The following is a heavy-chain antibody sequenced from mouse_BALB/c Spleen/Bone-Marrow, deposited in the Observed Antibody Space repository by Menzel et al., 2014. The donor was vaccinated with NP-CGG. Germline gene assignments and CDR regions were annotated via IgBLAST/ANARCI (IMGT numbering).Heavy chain of an antibody. J-gene: IGHJ4*01. Sequence: EVMLVESGGGLVQPGGSRKLSCAASGFTFSSFGMHWVRQAPEKGLEWVAYISSGSSTIYYADTVKGRFTISRDNPKNTLFLQMTSLRSEDTAMYYCARGDYAMDYWGQGTPVTVSS. CDR3: ARGDYAMDY. CDR2: ISSGSSTI. V-gene: IGHV5-17*02. CDR1: GFTFSSFG.